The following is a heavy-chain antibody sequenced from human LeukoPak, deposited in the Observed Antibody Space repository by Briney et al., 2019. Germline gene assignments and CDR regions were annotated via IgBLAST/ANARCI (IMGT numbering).Heavy chain of an antibody. CDR2: IRKKVNSYTT. Sequence: HPGGSLRLSCVASGFTFSDHYMDWVRQAPGKGPEWVGRIRKKVNSYTTEYAASVKGRFTISRDDSKNSLYLQMNSLKSEDTAVYYCVRDLCSGNFFDYWGRGTLVTVSS. CDR1: GFTFSDHY. D-gene: IGHD3-10*02. CDR3: VRDLCSGNFFDY. V-gene: IGHV3-72*01. J-gene: IGHJ4*02.